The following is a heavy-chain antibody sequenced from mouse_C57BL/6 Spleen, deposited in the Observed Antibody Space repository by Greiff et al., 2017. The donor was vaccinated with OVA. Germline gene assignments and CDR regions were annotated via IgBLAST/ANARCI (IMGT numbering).Heavy chain of an antibody. J-gene: IGHJ3*01. V-gene: IGHV1-18*01. CDR1: GYTFTDYN. CDR2: INPNNGGT. CDR3: ARGVYYDYDGGFAY. Sequence: VQLQQSGPELVKPGASVKIPCKASGYTFTDYNMDWVKQSHGKSLEWIGDINPNNGGTIYNQKFKGKATLTVAKSSSTAYMELRSLTSEDTAVYYCARGVYYDYDGGFAYWGQGTLVTVSA. D-gene: IGHD2-4*01.